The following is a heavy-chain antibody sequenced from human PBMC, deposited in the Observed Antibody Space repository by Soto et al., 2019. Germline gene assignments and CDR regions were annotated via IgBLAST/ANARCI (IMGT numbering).Heavy chain of an antibody. CDR3: AHAGDYDLLSFDH. CDR2: IYWDDDQ. J-gene: IGHJ4*02. CDR1: GFSLTTTSMG. Sequence: QITLKESGPPLVRPAQTLTLTCAFSGFSLTTTSMGVAWIRQPPGKALAWLALIYWDDDQRYSPSLKDRLTISKDTSRSLVVLTISNMNPEDTGTYFCAHAGDYDLLSFDHWGPGTLVTVSS. V-gene: IGHV2-5*02. D-gene: IGHD4-17*01.